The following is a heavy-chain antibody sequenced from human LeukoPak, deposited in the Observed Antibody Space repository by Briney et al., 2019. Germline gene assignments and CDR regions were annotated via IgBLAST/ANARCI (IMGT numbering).Heavy chain of an antibody. D-gene: IGHD4-17*01. CDR1: GFTFSSYS. J-gene: IGHJ2*01. V-gene: IGHV3-21*04. CDR2: ISSSGSYI. CDR3: ARLRSTYWYFDL. Sequence: PGGSLRLSCAASGFTFSSYSMNWVRQAPGKGLEWVSSISSSGSYIYYADSVKGRFTISRDNAENSLYLQMNSLRAADTAVYYCARLRSTYWYFDLWGRGTLVTVSS.